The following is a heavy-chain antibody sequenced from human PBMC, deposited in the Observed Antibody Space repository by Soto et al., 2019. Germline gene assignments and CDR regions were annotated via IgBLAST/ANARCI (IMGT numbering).Heavy chain of an antibody. Sequence: SETLSLTCTVSGGSISSSSYYWGWIRQPPGKGLEWIGSIYYSGSTYYNPSLKSRVTISVDTSKNQFSLKLSSVTAADTAVYYCARVEVWFGEGPVAPASFDPWGQGTLVTVSS. CDR1: GGSISSSSYY. J-gene: IGHJ5*02. D-gene: IGHD3-10*01. CDR2: IYYSGST. V-gene: IGHV4-39*01. CDR3: ARVEVWFGEGPVAPASFDP.